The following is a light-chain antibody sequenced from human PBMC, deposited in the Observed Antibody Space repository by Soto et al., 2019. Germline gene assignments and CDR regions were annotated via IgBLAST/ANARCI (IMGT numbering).Light chain of an antibody. CDR1: QDVSTW. V-gene: IGKV1-12*01. CDR2: AAS. Sequence: DIPMTQSPSSVSASVGDTVTITCRASQDVSTWLAWYQQRPGKAPNLLLYAASSLQIGVPSRFSGSVSGTDFSLTVAGLQPEDFAAYYCQQGLSFPITFGQGTRLDIK. CDR3: QQGLSFPIT. J-gene: IGKJ5*01.